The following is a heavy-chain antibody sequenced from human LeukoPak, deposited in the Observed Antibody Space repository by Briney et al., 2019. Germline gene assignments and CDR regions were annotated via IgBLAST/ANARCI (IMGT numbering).Heavy chain of an antibody. CDR1: GYSISSGYY. CDR3: ARPQWLVPHGRGAFDY. J-gene: IGHJ4*02. Sequence: SETLSLTCAVSGYSISSGYYWGWIRQPPGKGLEWIGGIYHSGSTYYNPSLKSRVTISVDTSKNQSSLKLSSVTAADTAVYYCARPQWLVPHGRGAFDYWGQGTLVTVSS. D-gene: IGHD6-19*01. V-gene: IGHV4-38-2*01. CDR2: IYHSGST.